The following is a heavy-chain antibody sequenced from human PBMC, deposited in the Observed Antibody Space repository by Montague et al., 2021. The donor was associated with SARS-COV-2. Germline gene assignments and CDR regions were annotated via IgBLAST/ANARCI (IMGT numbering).Heavy chain of an antibody. J-gene: IGHJ6*02. V-gene: IGHV4-4*02. CDR1: GGSISSSNW. CDR3: ARRPLGYYYYGMDV. Sequence: SETLSLTCAVSGGSISSSNWWSWVLQPPGKGLEWIGEIYHSGSTNYNPSLKSRVTISVDKSKNQFSLKLSSLTAADTAVYYCARRPLGYYYYGMDVWGQGTTVTVSS. CDR2: IYHSGST.